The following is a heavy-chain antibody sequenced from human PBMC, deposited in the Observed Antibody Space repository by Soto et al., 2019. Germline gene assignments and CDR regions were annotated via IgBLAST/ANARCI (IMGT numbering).Heavy chain of an antibody. CDR3: ARDMSGYYYFDY. J-gene: IGHJ4*02. V-gene: IGHV3-53*01. CDR2: IYSGGST. Sequence: GGSLRLSCAASGFTVSSNYMSWVRQAPGKGLEWVSVIYSGGSTYYADSVKGRFTISRDNSKNTLYLQMNSLRAEDTAVYYCARDMSGYYYFDYWGQGTLVTVLL. D-gene: IGHD3-3*01. CDR1: GFTVSSNY.